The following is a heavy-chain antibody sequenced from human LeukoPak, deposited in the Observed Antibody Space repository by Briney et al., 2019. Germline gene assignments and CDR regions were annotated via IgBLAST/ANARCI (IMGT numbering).Heavy chain of an antibody. V-gene: IGHV4-59*01. J-gene: IGHJ3*02. CDR2: ISYTWST. Sequence: SETLSLTCTVSGGSISSFYWSWIRLPPGKGLEWIGYISYTWSTNYHPSFKSRVTMSIDTSKNQFSLNLTSVTAADTAVYYCARADPRWRAFDIWGQGTMVTVSS. D-gene: IGHD4-23*01. CDR1: GGSISSFY. CDR3: ARADPRWRAFDI.